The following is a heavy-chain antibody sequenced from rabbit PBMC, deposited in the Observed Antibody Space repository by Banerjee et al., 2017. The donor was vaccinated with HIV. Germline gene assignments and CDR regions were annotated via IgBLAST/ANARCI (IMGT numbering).Heavy chain of an antibody. CDR2: IDPLFCIT. V-gene: IGHV1S7*01. D-gene: IGHD8-1*01. CDR3: ARDGTGGSYFAL. J-gene: IGHJ4*01. CDR1: GFSFSSNW. Sequence: QSLEESGGGLVKPGGTLTLTCTVSGFSFSSNWICWVRQAPGKGLEWIACIDPLFCITYYANWVNGRFSISRENAQNTVFLQMTSLTAADTATYFCARDGTGGSYFALWGPGTLAPS.